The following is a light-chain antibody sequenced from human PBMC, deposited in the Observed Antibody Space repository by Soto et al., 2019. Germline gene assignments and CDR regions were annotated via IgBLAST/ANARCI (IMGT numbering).Light chain of an antibody. V-gene: IGKV3-11*01. CDR2: DTS. CDR3: QQRSSWPLT. CDR1: ESVSTY. J-gene: IGKJ4*01. Sequence: EVVLAQSPATLSLSPGDRATLSCRANESVSTYLAWYQQKPGQSPRLLIYDTSKRATGIPARFSGSGSGTDFTLIIVSLEPEDFVFYYCQQRSSWPLTFGGGTKVDIK.